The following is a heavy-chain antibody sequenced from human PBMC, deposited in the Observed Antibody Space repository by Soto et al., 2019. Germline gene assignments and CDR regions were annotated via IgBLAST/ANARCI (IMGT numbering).Heavy chain of an antibody. CDR3: RVGSGSYNYFDY. D-gene: IGHD3-10*01. CDR2: IIPILGIA. Sequence: QVQLVQSGAEVKKPGSSVKVSCKASGGTFSSYTISWVRQAPGQGLEWMGRIIPILGIANYAQKFQGRVTITADKSTSTGYMALSSLRSEDTAVYYCRVGSGSYNYFDYWGQGTLVTVSS. V-gene: IGHV1-69*02. J-gene: IGHJ4*02. CDR1: GGTFSSYT.